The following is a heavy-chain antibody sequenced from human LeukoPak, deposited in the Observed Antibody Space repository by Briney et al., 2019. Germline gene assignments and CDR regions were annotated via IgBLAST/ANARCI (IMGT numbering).Heavy chain of an antibody. CDR2: IYYNGST. D-gene: IGHD2-2*01. J-gene: IGHJ5*01. V-gene: IGHV4-31*03. CDR3: AKYTTTSRKVGFDP. CDR1: GGSISSGDYY. Sequence: SETLSLTCTVSGGSISSGDYYWSWIRQLPGTGLEWIGYIYYNGSTYYNPSLKSRLTMSVDTAKNQFSLRLRSVTAADTAVYYCAKYTTTSRKVGFDPWGQGTLITVSS.